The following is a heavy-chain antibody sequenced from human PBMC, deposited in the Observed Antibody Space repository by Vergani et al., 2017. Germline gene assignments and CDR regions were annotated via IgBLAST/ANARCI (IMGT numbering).Heavy chain of an antibody. CDR2: IYYSGST. D-gene: IGHD1-1*01. Sequence: QVQLQESGPGLVKPSETLSLTCTVSGGSISSYYWSWIRQPPGKGLEWIGYIYYSGSTNYNPSLKSRVTISVDTSKNQFSLKLSSVTAADTAVYYCARDRARTTRGGDGYYFDYWGQGTLVTVSS. CDR3: ARDRARTTRGGDGYYFDY. V-gene: IGHV4-59*01. J-gene: IGHJ4*02. CDR1: GGSISSYY.